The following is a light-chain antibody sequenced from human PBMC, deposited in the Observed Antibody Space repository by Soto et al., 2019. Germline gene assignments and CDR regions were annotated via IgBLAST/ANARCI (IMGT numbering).Light chain of an antibody. CDR3: ISYAGSNNVV. J-gene: IGLJ2*01. CDR1: SSDVGDYDY. V-gene: IGLV2-8*01. Sequence: QSVLTQPPSTSGSPGQSVTISCTGTSSDVGDYDYVSWYQQHPGKAPKLMIYEVNKRPSGVPDLFSGSKSGNTASLTVSGLQAEDEADYHCISYAGSNNVVFGGGTKLTVL. CDR2: EVN.